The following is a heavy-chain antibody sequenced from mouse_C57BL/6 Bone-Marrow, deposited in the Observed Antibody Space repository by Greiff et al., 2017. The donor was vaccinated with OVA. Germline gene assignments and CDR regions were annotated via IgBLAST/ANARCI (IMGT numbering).Heavy chain of an antibody. J-gene: IGHJ4*01. V-gene: IGHV5-16*01. CDR2: INYDGSST. CDR3: ARVDYYGSSYNAMEY. D-gene: IGHD1-1*01. Sequence: EVMLVESEGGLVQPGSSMKLSCTASGFTFSDYYMAWVRQVPEKGLEWVANINYDGSSTYYLDSLKSRFIISRDNAKNILYLQMSSLKSEDTATYYCARVDYYGSSYNAMEYWGQGTSVTVSS. CDR1: GFTFSDYY.